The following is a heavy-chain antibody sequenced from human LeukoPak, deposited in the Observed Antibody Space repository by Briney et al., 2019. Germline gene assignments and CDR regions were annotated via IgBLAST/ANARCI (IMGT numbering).Heavy chain of an antibody. CDR1: GFTFSSYA. D-gene: IGHD6-19*01. Sequence: GGSLRLSCAASGFTFSSYAMSWVRQAPGKGLEWVSAISGSGGSTYYADSVKGRFTISRDNSKNTLYLQMNSLRAEDTAVYYCAKDRGSGWHNRYWYFDLWGRGTLVTVSS. J-gene: IGHJ2*01. V-gene: IGHV3-23*01. CDR3: AKDRGSGWHNRYWYFDL. CDR2: ISGSGGST.